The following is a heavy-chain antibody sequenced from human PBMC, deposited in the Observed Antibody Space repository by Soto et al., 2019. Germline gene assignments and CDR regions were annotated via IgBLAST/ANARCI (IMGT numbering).Heavy chain of an antibody. D-gene: IGHD3-22*01. CDR2: ISFDRNNK. J-gene: IGHJ4*02. V-gene: IGHV3-30-3*01. CDR3: ATCSNYYDRSGYTPFDY. Sequence: GGSLRLSLAASGFTFSSYAMHWVRQAPGKGLEWVGVISFDRNNKYYADSVEGRFTVSRDNSRHTLYVQMNSLRAEDTAVYYCATCSNYYDRSGYTPFDYWGQGT. CDR1: GFTFSSYA.